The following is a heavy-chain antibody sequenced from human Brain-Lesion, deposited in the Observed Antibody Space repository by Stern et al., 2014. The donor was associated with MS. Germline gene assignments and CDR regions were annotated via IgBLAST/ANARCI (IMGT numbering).Heavy chain of an antibody. CDR2: IYYSGNT. Sequence: VQLVQSGPGLVKPSETLSLTCTVAGGSVSSTSYAWAWIRQPPGKGLEWIGTIYYSGNTYYSPSLKSRLTISLDTSKNQFSLQQGFVTAADTAVYYCAGEEDIRYCSGGSCTGNWFDPWGQGTLVTVSS. D-gene: IGHD2-15*01. V-gene: IGHV4-39*01. CDR1: GGSVSSTSYA. CDR3: AGEEDIRYCSGGSCTGNWFDP. J-gene: IGHJ5*02.